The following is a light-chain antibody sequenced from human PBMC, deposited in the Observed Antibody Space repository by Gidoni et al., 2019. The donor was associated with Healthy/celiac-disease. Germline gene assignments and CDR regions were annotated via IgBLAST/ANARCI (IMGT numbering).Light chain of an antibody. CDR2: YAS. CDR3: QQYNSYSLT. V-gene: IGKV1-5*01. J-gene: IGKJ4*01. CDR1: QSISSW. Sequence: GDRGTITCRASQSISSWLAWYQQNPGKAPKLLIYYASSWESVDPPRFSGSGSATEFTPTISSLQPDDFATYYCQQYNSYSLTFGGGTQVEIK.